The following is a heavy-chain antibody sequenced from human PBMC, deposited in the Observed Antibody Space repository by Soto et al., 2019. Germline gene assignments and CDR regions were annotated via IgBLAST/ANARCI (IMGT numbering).Heavy chain of an antibody. CDR3: ARLWSEREPNFDS. CDR1: GYTFSDSA. Sequence: EVQLVESGGGLVQPGGSLKLSCAASGYTFSDSAMHWVRQASGKGLEWVGRIRSKANSYATVYAASVKGRFTISRDDSKTTAYLQMNSLKTEDTAVYYCARLWSEREPNFDSWGQGTLVSVSS. CDR2: IRSKANSYAT. J-gene: IGHJ4*02. V-gene: IGHV3-73*02. D-gene: IGHD1-26*01.